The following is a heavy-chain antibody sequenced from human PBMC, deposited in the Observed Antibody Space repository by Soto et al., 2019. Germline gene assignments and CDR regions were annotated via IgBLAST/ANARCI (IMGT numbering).Heavy chain of an antibody. Sequence: GESLKISCKASGYSFINYWIGWVRQMPGKGLEWMGIIYPGDSDTRYSPSFQAQVIISADKSTNTAYLRWSSLEASDTAMYYCGTRYYYDSSGHYAPYDAFDIWGQGTMVTVSS. V-gene: IGHV5-51*01. CDR1: GYSFINYW. CDR2: IYPGDSDT. CDR3: GTRYYYDSSGHYAPYDAFDI. J-gene: IGHJ3*02. D-gene: IGHD3-22*01.